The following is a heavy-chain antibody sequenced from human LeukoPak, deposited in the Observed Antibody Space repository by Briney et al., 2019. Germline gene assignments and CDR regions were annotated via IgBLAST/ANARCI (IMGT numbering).Heavy chain of an antibody. CDR1: GGTFSSYA. V-gene: IGHV1-69*06. CDR2: IIPISGTA. Sequence: GSSVKVSCKASGGTFSSYAISWVRQAPGQGLEWMGGIIPISGTANYAQKFQGRVTITADKSTSTAYMELSSLRSEDTAVYYCASNFQSYHFDYWGQGTLVTVSS. D-gene: IGHD3-10*01. CDR3: ASNFQSYHFDY. J-gene: IGHJ4*02.